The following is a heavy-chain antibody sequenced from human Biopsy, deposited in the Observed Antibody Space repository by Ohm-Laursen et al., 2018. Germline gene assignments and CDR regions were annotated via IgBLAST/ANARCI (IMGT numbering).Heavy chain of an antibody. D-gene: IGHD3-10*02. Sequence: SSVYVSCKASGGTFRSDAISWVRQAPGQGLEWMGGLVPMFGTAKYSQKFQDRVTITADTSTSTAYIVLSSLRSEDTAVYYCGRDGYFDGNTYYVDDYFYCGMDVWGQGTTVTVSS. CDR2: LVPMFGTA. V-gene: IGHV1-69*06. CDR1: GGTFRSDA. J-gene: IGHJ6*02. CDR3: GRDGYFDGNTYYVDDYFYCGMDV.